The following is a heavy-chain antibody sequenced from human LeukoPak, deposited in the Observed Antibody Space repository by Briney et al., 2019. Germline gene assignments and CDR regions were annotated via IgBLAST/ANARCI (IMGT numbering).Heavy chain of an antibody. CDR1: GFTFSSYE. J-gene: IGHJ2*01. D-gene: IGHD3-16*01. V-gene: IGHV3-48*03. CDR3: ARDWGKKEAPKWYFDL. CDR2: ISSSGTTI. Sequence: PGGSLRLSCAASGFTFSSYEMNWVRQAPGKGLEWVSYISSSGTTIYYADSVRGRFTISRDNAKNTLYLQMNSLRAEDSAVYYCARDWGKKEAPKWYFDLWGSGTLVTVSS.